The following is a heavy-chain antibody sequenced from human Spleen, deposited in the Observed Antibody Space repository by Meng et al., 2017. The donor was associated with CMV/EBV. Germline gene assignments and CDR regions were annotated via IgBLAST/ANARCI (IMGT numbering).Heavy chain of an antibody. V-gene: IGHV4-34*01. Sequence: GGSFSGSYWSWLRQPPGKGLEWIGEINHSGSTNYNPSLKSRVTISVDTSKNQFSLKLSSVTAADTAVYYCARGFARQTYYYYGMDVWGQGTTVTVSS. CDR2: INHSGST. CDR3: ARGFARQTYYYYGMDV. CDR1: GGSFSGSY. J-gene: IGHJ6*02. D-gene: IGHD2-21*01.